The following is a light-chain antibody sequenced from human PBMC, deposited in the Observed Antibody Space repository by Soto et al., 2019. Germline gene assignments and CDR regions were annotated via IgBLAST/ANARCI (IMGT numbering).Light chain of an antibody. J-gene: IGKJ2*01. CDR1: QGISSW. CDR2: ASS. Sequence: IQMTQSPSSVSASVGDRVTLTCRASQGISSWLAWYQQKPGKAPKLLIYASSSLQSGVPSRFSGSGSGTHFTLTISSLQPEDSATYYCLQSDSFPHTFGQGTKLEMK. CDR3: LQSDSFPHT. V-gene: IGKV1-12*01.